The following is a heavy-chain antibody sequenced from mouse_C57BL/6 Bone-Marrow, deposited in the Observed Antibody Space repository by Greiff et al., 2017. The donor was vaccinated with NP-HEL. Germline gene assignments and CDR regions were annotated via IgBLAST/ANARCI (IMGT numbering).Heavy chain of an antibody. CDR2: IWRGGST. V-gene: IGHV2-5*01. CDR1: GFSLTSYG. D-gene: IGHD2-4*01. CDR3: AKKGSRLYAMDY. Sequence: QVQLQQSGPGLVQPSQSLSITCTVSGFSLTSYGVHWVRQSPGKGLEWLGVIWRGGSTNYNAAFMSRLSITKDNSKSQVFFKMNSRQADDTAIYYCAKKGSRLYAMDYWGQGTSVTVSS. J-gene: IGHJ4*01.